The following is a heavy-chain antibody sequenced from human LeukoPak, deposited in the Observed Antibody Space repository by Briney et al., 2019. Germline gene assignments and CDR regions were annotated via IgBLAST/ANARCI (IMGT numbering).Heavy chain of an antibody. J-gene: IGHJ4*02. Sequence: SETLSLTCSVSGGSISSSYWSWIRQPPAKGLEWIGHIYHSRTTTYNPSLKTRVNILVDKSKNQFSLRLSSVTAADTAVYYCARHYASGDYPLDYWGQGALVTVSS. CDR3: ARHYASGDYPLDY. V-gene: IGHV4-59*08. CDR2: IYHSRTT. D-gene: IGHD3-10*01. CDR1: GGSISSSY.